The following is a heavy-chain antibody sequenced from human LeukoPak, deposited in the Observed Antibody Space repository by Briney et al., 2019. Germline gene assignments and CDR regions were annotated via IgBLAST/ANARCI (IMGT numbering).Heavy chain of an antibody. CDR3: ARHGRGSYGDYFVDYFDY. V-gene: IGHV4-59*08. CDR2: IYYSGST. Sequence: GSLRLSCAASGFTFSSYWMSWVRQAPGKGLEWIGYIYYSGSTNYNPSLKSRVTISVDTSKNQFSLKLSSVTAADTAVYYCARHGRGSYGDYFVDYFDYWGQGTLVTVSS. J-gene: IGHJ4*02. CDR1: GFTFSSYW. D-gene: IGHD4-17*01.